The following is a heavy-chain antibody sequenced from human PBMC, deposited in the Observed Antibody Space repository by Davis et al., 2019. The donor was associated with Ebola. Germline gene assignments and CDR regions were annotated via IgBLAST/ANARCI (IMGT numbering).Heavy chain of an antibody. V-gene: IGHV1-2*04. CDR2: INPDSGGT. D-gene: IGHD2-2*01. CDR3: ARDRQLPDYYYYGMDV. CDR1: GYTFTGYY. J-gene: IGHJ6*02. Sequence: ASVKVSCKASGYTFTGYYMHWVRQAPGQGLEWMGWINPDSGGTNYAQKFQGWVTMTRDTSISTAYMELSRLRSDDTAVYYCARDRQLPDYYYYGMDVWGQGTTVTVSS.